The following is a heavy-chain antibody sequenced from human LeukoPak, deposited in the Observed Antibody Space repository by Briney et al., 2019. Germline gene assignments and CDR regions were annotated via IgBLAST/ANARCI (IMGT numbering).Heavy chain of an antibody. J-gene: IGHJ4*02. V-gene: IGHV3-30*02. CDR3: AKDRSAVAGPYYLDS. CDR1: GFTFSAYG. CDR2: IRYDGSDR. D-gene: IGHD6-19*01. Sequence: GGSLRLSCAASGFTFSAYGIHWVRQAPGKGLEWVAFIRYDGSDRYYADSVKGRFTISRDNSRNTLYLQMNSLRAEDTAVYYCAKDRSAVAGPYYLDSWGQGTLVTVSS.